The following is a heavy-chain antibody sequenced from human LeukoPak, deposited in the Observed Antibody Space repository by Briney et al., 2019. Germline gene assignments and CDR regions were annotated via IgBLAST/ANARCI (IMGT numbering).Heavy chain of an antibody. V-gene: IGHV5-51*01. D-gene: IGHD2-15*01. J-gene: IGHJ4*02. CDR1: GYSFTSYW. CDR2: IYPDDSDT. CDR3: ARRGRYCSGGSCYTEYYFDY. Sequence: GESLKISCKGSGYSFTSYWIGWVRQMPGKGLEWMGIIYPDDSDTKYSPSFQGQVTISADKSISTAYLQWSSLKASDTAMYYCARRGRYCSGGSCYTEYYFDYWGQGTLVTVSS.